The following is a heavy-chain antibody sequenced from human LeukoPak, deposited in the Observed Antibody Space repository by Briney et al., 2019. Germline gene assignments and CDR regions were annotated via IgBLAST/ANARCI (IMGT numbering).Heavy chain of an antibody. CDR2: ISGSGGST. V-gene: IGHV3-23*01. D-gene: IGHD1-26*01. CDR3: AKAYSGCYYPYYFDY. CDR1: GFTFSSYA. Sequence: GGSLRLSCAASGFTFSSYAMSWVRQAPGKGLEWVSAISGSGGSTYYADSVKGRFTISRDNSKNTLYLQMNSLRAEDTAVYYCAKAYSGCYYPYYFDYWGQGTLVTVSS. J-gene: IGHJ4*02.